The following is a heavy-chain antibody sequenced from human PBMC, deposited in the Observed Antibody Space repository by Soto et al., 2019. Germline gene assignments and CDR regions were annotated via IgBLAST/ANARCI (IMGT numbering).Heavy chain of an antibody. CDR2: IYYSGST. D-gene: IGHD5-12*01. CDR3: ARDRGGYERIDY. J-gene: IGHJ4*02. Sequence: SETLSLTCTVSGGSISSSSYYWGWIRQPPGKGLEWIGSIYYSGSTYYNPSLKSRVTISVDTSKNQFSLKLSSVTAADTAVYYCARDRGGYERIDYWGQGTLVTVSS. CDR1: GGSISSSSYY. V-gene: IGHV4-39*07.